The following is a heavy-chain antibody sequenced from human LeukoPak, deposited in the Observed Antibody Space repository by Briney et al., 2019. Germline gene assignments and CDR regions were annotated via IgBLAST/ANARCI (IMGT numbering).Heavy chain of an antibody. J-gene: IGHJ4*02. V-gene: IGHV1-2*06. CDR1: GYTFSDYY. D-gene: IGHD4-11*01. CDR3: ARDRDYSNTERGFDY. Sequence: ASVNVSCKTSGYTFSDYYIHWVRQAPGQGLEWMGRINPNSGETKSAQKFQGRATMTGDTSISTAYMELRRVTSDDTAVYYCARDRDYSNTERGFDYWGQGALVTVSS. CDR2: INPNSGET.